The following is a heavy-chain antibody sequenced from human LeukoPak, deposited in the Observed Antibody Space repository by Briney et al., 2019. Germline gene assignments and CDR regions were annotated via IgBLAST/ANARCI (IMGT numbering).Heavy chain of an antibody. Sequence: QSGGSLRLSCAASGFTFSSYAMSWVRQAPGKGLEWVSAISGSGGSTYYADSVKGRFTISRDNSKNTLYLQMNSLRAEDTAVYYCAKGRTVRGVIITQKYYFDYWGQGTLVTVSS. CDR2: ISGSGGST. CDR3: AKGRTVRGVIITQKYYFDY. D-gene: IGHD3-10*01. V-gene: IGHV3-23*01. J-gene: IGHJ4*02. CDR1: GFTFSSYA.